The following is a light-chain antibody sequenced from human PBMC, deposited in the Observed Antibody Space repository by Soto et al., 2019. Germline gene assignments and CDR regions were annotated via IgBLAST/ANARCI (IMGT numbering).Light chain of an antibody. V-gene: IGLV2-14*01. Sequence: LAQPASVSGSPGQSITISCTGTNSGVGGYDYVSWYQQYPGKAPKVIIYEVRKRPSGISNRFSGSKSGNMASLTISGLQAVDEADYYCSSYTDSATRVFGTGTKVTVL. J-gene: IGLJ1*01. CDR2: EVR. CDR3: SSYTDSATRV. CDR1: NSGVGGYDY.